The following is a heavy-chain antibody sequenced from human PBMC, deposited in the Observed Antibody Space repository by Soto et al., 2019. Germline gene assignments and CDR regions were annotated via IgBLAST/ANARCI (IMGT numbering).Heavy chain of an antibody. Sequence: EVQLVESGGDLVKPGGSLRLSCAASEFTFANAWISWVRQAPGKGLEWVGRIKSKADGGTTDYAAPVKGRFTISRDESQNTLYLQMNSLKTEYTAVYYCTSLYYGHWGQGTLVTVYS. CDR2: IKSKADGGTT. D-gene: IGHD4-17*01. CDR3: TSLYYGH. V-gene: IGHV3-15*01. J-gene: IGHJ4*02. CDR1: EFTFANAW.